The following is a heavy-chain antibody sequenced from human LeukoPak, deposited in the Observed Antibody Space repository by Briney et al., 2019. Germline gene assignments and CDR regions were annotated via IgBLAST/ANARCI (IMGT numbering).Heavy chain of an antibody. V-gene: IGHV1-18*01. Sequence: ASVKVSCKASGYTFTSYGISWVRQAPGQGLEWMGWISAYSGNTNYAQKLQGRVTMTTDTSTSTAYMELRSLRSDDTAVHYCARAAMTVPDTRYFHLWGQGTLVTVSS. CDR1: GYTFTSYG. D-gene: IGHD6-19*01. CDR3: ARAAMTVPDTRYFHL. J-gene: IGHJ1*01. CDR2: ISAYSGNT.